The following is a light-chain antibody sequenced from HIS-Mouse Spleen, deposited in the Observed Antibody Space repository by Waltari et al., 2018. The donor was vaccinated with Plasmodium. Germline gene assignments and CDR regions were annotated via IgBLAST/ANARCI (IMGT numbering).Light chain of an antibody. V-gene: IGKV3-11*01. Sequence: EIVLTQSPATLSLSPGKIATLSCRPSQSVSSYLAWYQQKPGQAPRLLIYDASNRSTGIPARFSGSGSGTDFTLTISSLEPEDFAVYYCQQRSNWPPLTFGGGTKVEIK. CDR2: DAS. CDR3: QQRSNWPPLT. CDR1: QSVSSY. J-gene: IGKJ4*01.